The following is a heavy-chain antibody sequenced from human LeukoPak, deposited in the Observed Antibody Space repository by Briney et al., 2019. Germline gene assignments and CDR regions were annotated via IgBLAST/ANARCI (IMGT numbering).Heavy chain of an antibody. J-gene: IGHJ4*02. V-gene: IGHV4-34*01. CDR2: INHSGST. Sequence: PSETLSLTCAVYGGSFSGYYWSWIRQPPGKGLEWIGEINHSGSTNYNPSLKSRVTISVDTSKNQFSLKLSSVTAADTAVYYCARHSPTYYYGSGSSGIDYWGQGTLVTVSS. CDR1: GGSFSGYY. CDR3: ARHSPTYYYGSGSSGIDY. D-gene: IGHD3-10*01.